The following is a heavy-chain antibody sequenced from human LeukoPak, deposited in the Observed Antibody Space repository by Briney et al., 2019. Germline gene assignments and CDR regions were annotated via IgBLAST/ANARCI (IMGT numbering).Heavy chain of an antibody. CDR1: GGSISSYY. CDR2: IYYSGSP. CDR3: AREKSTGGDRWFDP. V-gene: IGHV4-59*01. Sequence: SETLSLTCTVSGGSISSYYWSWIRQPPGKGLEWIGYIYYSGSPNYNPSLKSRVTISVDTSKNQCSLKLSSVTAADTAVYYCAREKSTGGDRWFDPWGQGTLVTVSS. J-gene: IGHJ5*02. D-gene: IGHD3-16*01.